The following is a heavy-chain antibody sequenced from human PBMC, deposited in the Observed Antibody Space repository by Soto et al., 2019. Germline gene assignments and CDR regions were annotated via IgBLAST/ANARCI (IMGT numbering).Heavy chain of an antibody. J-gene: IGHJ6*02. Sequence: VASVKVSCKASGYTFTSYYMHWVRQAPGQGLEWMGIINPSGGSTSYAQKFQGRVTMTRDTSTSTVYMELSSLRSEDTAVYYCAKEDYDFWSGHFSYLNYYYYGMDVWGQGTTVTVS. D-gene: IGHD3-3*01. CDR1: GYTFTSYY. CDR3: AKEDYDFWSGHFSYLNYYYYGMDV. V-gene: IGHV1-46*01. CDR2: INPSGGST.